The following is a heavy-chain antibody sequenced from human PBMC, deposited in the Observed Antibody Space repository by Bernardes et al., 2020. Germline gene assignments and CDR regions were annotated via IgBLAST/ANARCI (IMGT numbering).Heavy chain of an antibody. CDR2: ISYDGSDK. CDR1: GFTFNNYA. J-gene: IGHJ6*03. CDR3: ARGYCSGGSCYGVNYYYYYYMDV. D-gene: IGHD2-15*01. Sequence: GGSLRLSCAASGFTFNNYAMYWVRQAPGKGLEWVSVISYDGSDKFYADSVKGRFTISRDNSKNTLYLQMNSLRAEDTAVYYCARGYCSGGSCYGVNYYYYYYMDVWGKGTTVTVSS. V-gene: IGHV3-30-3*01.